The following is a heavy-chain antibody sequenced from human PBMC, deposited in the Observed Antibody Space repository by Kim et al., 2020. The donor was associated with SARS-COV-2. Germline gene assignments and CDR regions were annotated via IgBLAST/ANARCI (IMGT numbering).Heavy chain of an antibody. D-gene: IGHD6-13*01. V-gene: IGHV1-69*01. Sequence: QKFQCRVTITADESTRTAYMELSSLRSEDTAVYYCARENSSSWSGDAFDIWGQGTMVTVSS. J-gene: IGHJ3*02. CDR3: ARENSSSWSGDAFDI.